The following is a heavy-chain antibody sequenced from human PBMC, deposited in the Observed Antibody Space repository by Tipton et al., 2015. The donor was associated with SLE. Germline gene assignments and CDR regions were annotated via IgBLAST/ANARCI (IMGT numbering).Heavy chain of an antibody. V-gene: IGHV3-21*04. CDR1: GFTFSSYS. Sequence: SLRLSCAASGFTFSSYSMNWVRQAPGKGLEWVSSISSSSSYIYYADSVKGRFTISRDNAKNSLYLQMNSLRAEDTALYYCAKGVIFGVVIIGDAFDIWGQGTMVTVSS. CDR2: ISSSSSYI. J-gene: IGHJ3*02. CDR3: AKGVIFGVVIIGDAFDI. D-gene: IGHD3-3*01.